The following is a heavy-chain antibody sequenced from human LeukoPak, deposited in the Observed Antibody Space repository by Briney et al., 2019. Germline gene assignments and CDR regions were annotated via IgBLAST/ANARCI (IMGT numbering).Heavy chain of an antibody. D-gene: IGHD3-9*01. J-gene: IGHJ5*02. CDR3: AKADGYDILTGYYKA. V-gene: IGHV3-30*18. CDR1: GFTFSSYG. CDR2: ISYDGSNK. Sequence: PGGSLRLSCAASGFTFSSYGMHWVRQAPGKGLEWVAVISYDGSNKYYADSVKGRFTISRDNSKNTLYLQMNSLRAEDTAVYYCAKADGYDILTGYYKAWGQGILVTVSS.